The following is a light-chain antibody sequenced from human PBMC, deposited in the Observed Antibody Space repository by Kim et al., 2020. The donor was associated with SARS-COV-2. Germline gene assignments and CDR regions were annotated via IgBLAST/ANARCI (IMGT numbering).Light chain of an antibody. CDR3: NSRDSNTNRLV. J-gene: IGLJ2*01. CDR2: GKS. V-gene: IGLV3-19*01. Sequence: ALGQTVRITCQGDSLRSYYASWYQQKPGQAPVVVIYGKSNRLSGVPDRFSGSNSGDTASLTITGAQAEDEADYYCNSRDSNTNRLVFGGGTKLTVL. CDR1: SLRSYY.